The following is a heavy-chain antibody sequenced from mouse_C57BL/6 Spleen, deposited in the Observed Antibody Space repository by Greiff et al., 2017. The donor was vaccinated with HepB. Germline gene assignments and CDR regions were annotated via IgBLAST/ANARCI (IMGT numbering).Heavy chain of an antibody. D-gene: IGHD1-1*01. J-gene: IGHJ2*01. CDR2: IDPSDSYT. V-gene: IGHV1-50*01. Sequence: VQLQQPGAELVKPGASVKLSCKASGYTFTSYWMQWVKQRPGQGLEWIGEIDPSDSYTNYNQKFKGKATLTVDTSSSTAYMQLSSLTSEDSAVYYCARADYSGRAGDYWGQGTTLTVSS. CDR3: ARADYSGRAGDY. CDR1: GYTFTSYW.